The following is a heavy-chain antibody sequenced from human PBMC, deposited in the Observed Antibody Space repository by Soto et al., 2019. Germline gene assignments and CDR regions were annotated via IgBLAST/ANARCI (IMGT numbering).Heavy chain of an antibody. Sequence: EVQLVESGGGLVQPGRSLRLSCAASGFTFDDYAMHWVRQAPGKDLEWVSGISWNSGSIGYADSVKGRFTISRDNAKNSLYLQMNSLRAEDTALYYCAKDNGYQLLWGWFWFDPWGQGTLVTVSS. CDR2: ISWNSGSI. V-gene: IGHV3-9*01. J-gene: IGHJ5*02. CDR1: GFTFDDYA. CDR3: AKDNGYQLLWGWFWFDP. D-gene: IGHD2-2*01.